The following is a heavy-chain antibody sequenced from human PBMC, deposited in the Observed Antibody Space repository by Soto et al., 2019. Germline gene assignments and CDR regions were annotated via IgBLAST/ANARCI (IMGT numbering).Heavy chain of an antibody. J-gene: IGHJ6*02. V-gene: IGHV1-69*13. Sequence: EASVKVSCKASGGTFSSYAISWVRQAPGQGLEWMGGIIPIFGTANYAQKFQGRVTITADESTSTAYMELSSLRSEDTAVYYCARGRWELLNYYYYYGMDVWGQGTTVTVSS. CDR3: ARGRWELLNYYYYYGMDV. D-gene: IGHD1-26*01. CDR1: GGTFSSYA. CDR2: IIPIFGTA.